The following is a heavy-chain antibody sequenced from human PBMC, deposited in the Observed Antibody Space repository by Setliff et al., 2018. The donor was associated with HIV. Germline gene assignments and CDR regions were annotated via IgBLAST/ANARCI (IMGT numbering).Heavy chain of an antibody. V-gene: IGHV4-59*01. Sequence: PSETLSLTCTVSGDSLIGFYWGWIRQPPGEGPEWIGHISSSGSTNYSPSLRSRVIMSVDTPQNLFSLILTSVTAADTAVYYCARGLASRRGNWFDPWGQGTLVTVSS. J-gene: IGHJ5*02. CDR2: ISSSGST. CDR1: GDSLIGFY. CDR3: ARGLASRRGNWFDP. D-gene: IGHD6-6*01.